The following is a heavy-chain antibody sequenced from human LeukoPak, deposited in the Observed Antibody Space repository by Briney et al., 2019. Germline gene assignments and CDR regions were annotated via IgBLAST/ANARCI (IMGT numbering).Heavy chain of an antibody. Sequence: PSETLSLTCTVSGGSISSGGYYWRWIRQPPGKGLEWIGEINHSGSTNYNPSLKSRVTISVDTSKNQFSLKLSSVTAADTAVYYCARGYRRGYSYGYGEYFQHWGQGTLVTVSS. CDR2: INHSGST. CDR1: GGSISSGGYY. V-gene: IGHV4-39*07. CDR3: ARGYRRGYSYGYGEYFQH. D-gene: IGHD5-18*01. J-gene: IGHJ1*01.